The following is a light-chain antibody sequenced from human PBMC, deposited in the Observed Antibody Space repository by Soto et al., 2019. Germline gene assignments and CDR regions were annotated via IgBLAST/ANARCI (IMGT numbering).Light chain of an antibody. CDR2: KAS. Sequence: DIQMTQSPSTLSASVGDRVTITCRASQSISTWLAWYQQKPGKAPKLLIYKASSLESGVPSRFSGSGSGTEFTLTISSLQPDDFATYYCQQYNSVSLLTFGGATKVDIK. V-gene: IGKV1-5*03. CDR3: QQYNSVSLLT. CDR1: QSISTW. J-gene: IGKJ4*01.